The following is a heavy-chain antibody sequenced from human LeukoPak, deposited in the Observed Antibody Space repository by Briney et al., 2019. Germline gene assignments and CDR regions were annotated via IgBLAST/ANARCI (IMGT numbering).Heavy chain of an antibody. CDR1: GGSFSGFY. CDR2: INYTGST. D-gene: IGHD3-16*01. V-gene: IGHV4-34*01. J-gene: IGHJ6*03. Sequence: PSETLSLTCAVYGGSFSGFYWSWVRHVPGKGLEWIGEINYTGSTSYNPSLKSRVTISVDTSKNQFSLKLSSVTAADTAVYYCAGTYVYYYYYYMDVWGKGTTVTISS. CDR3: AGTYVYYYYYYMDV.